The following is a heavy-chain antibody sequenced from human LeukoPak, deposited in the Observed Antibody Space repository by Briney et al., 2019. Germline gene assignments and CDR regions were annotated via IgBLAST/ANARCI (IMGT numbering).Heavy chain of an antibody. CDR2: ISTSSSYI. Sequence: GGSLRLSCAASGFTFSGYCMNWVRQAPGKGLEWVSSISTSSSYIYYADSVKGRFTISRDNAKNSLYLQMNSLRAEDTAVYYCARARQWELTFDYWGQGTLVTVSS. CDR1: GFTFSGYC. J-gene: IGHJ4*02. D-gene: IGHD1-26*01. CDR3: ARARQWELTFDY. V-gene: IGHV3-21*01.